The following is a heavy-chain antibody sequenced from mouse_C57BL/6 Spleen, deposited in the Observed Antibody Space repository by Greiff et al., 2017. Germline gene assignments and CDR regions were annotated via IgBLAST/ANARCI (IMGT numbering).Heavy chain of an antibody. CDR2: IDPETGGT. V-gene: IGHV1-15*01. Sequence: VQLQQSGAELVRPGASVTLSCKASGYTFTDYEMHWVKQTPVHGLEWIGAIDPETGGTAYNQKFKGKAILTADKSSSTAYMELRSLTSEDSAVYYYTRAGYYAMDYWGQGASVTVSS. CDR3: TRAGYYAMDY. CDR1: GYTFTDYE. J-gene: IGHJ4*01.